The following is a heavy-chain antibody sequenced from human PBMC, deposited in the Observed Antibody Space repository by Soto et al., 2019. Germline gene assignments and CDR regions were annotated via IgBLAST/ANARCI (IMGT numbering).Heavy chain of an antibody. J-gene: IGHJ6*02. Sequence: ASVKVACTASGYTFTNSVIAGVRQAPGQGLEWMGWISPYNSNTDYAQNLQGRVTMTTDTSTSTAYMELRSLRFDDTAVYYCARIGTVTPINYYYYGMDVWGQGTTVTVSS. CDR1: GYTFTNSV. D-gene: IGHD4-4*01. V-gene: IGHV1-18*01. CDR2: ISPYNSNT. CDR3: ARIGTVTPINYYYYGMDV.